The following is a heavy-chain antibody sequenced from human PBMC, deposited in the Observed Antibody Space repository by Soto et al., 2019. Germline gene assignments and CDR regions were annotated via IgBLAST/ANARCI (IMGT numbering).Heavy chain of an antibody. CDR1: CTSIFSGGYS. CDR2: IYHSGST. Sequence: SETLYLTCAITCTSIFSGGYSWSWIRQPPGKGLEWIGYIYHSGSTYYTPSLKSRVTISVDRSKNQFSLKLSSVTAADTAVYYCARTPDIWGQGTMVS. J-gene: IGHJ3*02. CDR3: ARTPDI. V-gene: IGHV4-30-2*01.